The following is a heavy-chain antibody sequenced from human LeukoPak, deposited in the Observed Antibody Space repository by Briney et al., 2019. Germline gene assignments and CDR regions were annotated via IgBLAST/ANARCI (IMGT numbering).Heavy chain of an antibody. CDR1: GGSISSGGYS. V-gene: IGHV4-30-2*01. J-gene: IGHJ4*02. Sequence: PSQTLSLTCAVSGGSISSGGYSWSWIRQPPGKGLEWIGYIYRSGSTNYNPSLKSRVSISVDKSNNQFSLKLNSVTAADTAVYYCATLYSGSLFGTETDYWGQGTLVTVSS. CDR2: IYRSGST. CDR3: ATLYSGSLFGTETDY. D-gene: IGHD1-26*01.